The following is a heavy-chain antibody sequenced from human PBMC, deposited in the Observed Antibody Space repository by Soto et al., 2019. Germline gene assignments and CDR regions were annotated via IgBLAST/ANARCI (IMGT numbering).Heavy chain of an antibody. CDR1: GFTFDDYA. V-gene: IGHV3-9*01. D-gene: IGHD3-22*01. CDR3: AKDRGDSSGYIFYGMDV. J-gene: IGHJ6*02. CDR2: ISWNSGSI. Sequence: GGSLRLSCAASGFTFDDYAMHWVRQAPGKGLKWVSGISWNSGSIGYADSVKGRFTISRDNAKNSLYLQMNSLRAEDTALYYCAKDRGDSSGYIFYGMDVWGQGTTVTVSS.